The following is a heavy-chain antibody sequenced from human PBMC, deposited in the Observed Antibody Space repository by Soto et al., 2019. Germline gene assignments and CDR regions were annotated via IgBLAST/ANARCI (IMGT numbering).Heavy chain of an antibody. Sequence: EVQLVESGGGLVQPGGSLRLSCAASGFTFSSFWMSWVRRAPGKGLEWVANTKQDGSDKNYVGSVKGRFTISRDNAKNSLYLQMNNLRVEDTAVYYCARDVPGKLGHDTWGQGTPVTVSS. V-gene: IGHV3-7*01. D-gene: IGHD3-10*01. CDR1: GFTFSSFW. CDR3: ARDVPGKLGHDT. CDR2: TKQDGSDK. J-gene: IGHJ5*02.